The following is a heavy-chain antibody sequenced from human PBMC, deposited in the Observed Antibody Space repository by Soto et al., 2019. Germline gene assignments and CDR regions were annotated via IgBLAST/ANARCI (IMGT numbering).Heavy chain of an antibody. Sequence: GGSLRLSCAASGFSFSSYGMEWVRLAPGKGLEWVAATTYDGGIKHYVDSVKGRFTISRDNSKNTLYLQMNSLRVEDTSTYYCAVVLENPHFYSGLIVWGQGNTVTVSS. V-gene: IGHV3-30*03. CDR3: AVVLENPHFYSGLIV. D-gene: IGHD2-15*01. CDR2: TTYDGGIK. CDR1: GFSFSSYG. J-gene: IGHJ6*02.